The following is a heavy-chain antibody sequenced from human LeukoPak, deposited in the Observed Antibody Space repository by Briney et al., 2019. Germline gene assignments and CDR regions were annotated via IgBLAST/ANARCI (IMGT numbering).Heavy chain of an antibody. CDR2: IIPIFGTA. D-gene: IGHD3/OR15-3a*01. CDR1: GGTFSSYA. V-gene: IGHV1-69*05. CDR3: ARGAGLVISPPCDY. J-gene: IGHJ4*02. Sequence: SVKVSCKASGGTFSSYAISWVRQAPGQGLEWMGGIIPIFGTANYAQKFQGRVTITTDESTSTAYMELSSLRSEDTAVYYCARGAGLVISPPCDYWGQGTLVTVSS.